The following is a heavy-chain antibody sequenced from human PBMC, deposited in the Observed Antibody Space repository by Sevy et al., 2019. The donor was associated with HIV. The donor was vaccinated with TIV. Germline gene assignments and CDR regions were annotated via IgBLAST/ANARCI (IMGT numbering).Heavy chain of an antibody. Sequence: GGSLRLSCAASGFTFSNYYMSWIRQAPGKGLEWVSYSSSSGSTVSYRDSVRGRFTIFRDNAKNSLYLQMNSLRDEDTAVYYCARAPYTSNWRNYFDYWGQGTLVTVSS. CDR3: ARAPYTSNWRNYFDY. D-gene: IGHD6-13*01. CDR2: SSSSGSTV. CDR1: GFTFSNYY. V-gene: IGHV3-11*04. J-gene: IGHJ4*02.